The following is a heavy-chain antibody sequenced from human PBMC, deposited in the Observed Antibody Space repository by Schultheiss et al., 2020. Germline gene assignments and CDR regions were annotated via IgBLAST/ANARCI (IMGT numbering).Heavy chain of an antibody. CDR3: ARAGSSGWYELDY. J-gene: IGHJ4*02. CDR1: GFTFSDYY. D-gene: IGHD6-19*01. CDR2: ISSSSSYI. V-gene: IGHV3-11*06. Sequence: GGSLRLSCAASGFTFSDYYMSWIRQAPGKGLEWVSSISSSSSYIYYADSVKGRFTISRDNAKNSLYLQMNSLRAEDTAVYYCARAGSSGWYELDYWGQGTLVTVSS.